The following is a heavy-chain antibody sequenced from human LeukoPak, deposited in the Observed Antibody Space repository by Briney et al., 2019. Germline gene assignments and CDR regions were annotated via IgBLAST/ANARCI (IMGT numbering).Heavy chain of an antibody. CDR3: AREYAAHRRIDY. CDR1: GFTFSSYS. D-gene: IGHD1-14*01. V-gene: IGHV3-21*01. J-gene: IGHJ4*02. Sequence: GGSLRLSCAASGFTFSSYSMNWVRQAPGKGLEWVSSISSSSSYTYYADSVKGRFTISRDNAKNSLYLQMNSLRAEDTAVYYCAREYAAHRRIDYWGQGTLVTVSS. CDR2: ISSSSSYT.